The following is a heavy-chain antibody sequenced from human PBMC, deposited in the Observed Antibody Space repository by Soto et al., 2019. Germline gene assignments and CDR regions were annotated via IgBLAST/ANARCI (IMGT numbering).Heavy chain of an antibody. J-gene: IGHJ4*02. CDR2: IYYSGST. D-gene: IGHD3-10*01. V-gene: IGHV4-30-4*07. CDR1: GGSISSGGYS. Sequence: SETLSLTCAVSGGSISSGGYSWSWIRQPPGKGLEWIGYIYYSGSTYYNPSLKSRVTISVDTSKNQFSLKLSSVTAADTAVYYCARGNRPMVRGVRTNPNFDYWGQGTLVTVS. CDR3: ARGNRPMVRGVRTNPNFDY.